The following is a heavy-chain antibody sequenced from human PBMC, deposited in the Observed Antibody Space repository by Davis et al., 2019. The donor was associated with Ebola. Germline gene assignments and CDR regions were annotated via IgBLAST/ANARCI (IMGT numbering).Heavy chain of an antibody. CDR3: ARDRARMTTVTTNYYYGMDV. CDR2: INPSGGST. CDR1: GYTFTSYY. V-gene: IGHV1-46*01. J-gene: IGHJ6*02. Sequence: AASVKVSCKASGYTFTSYYMHWVRQAPGQGLEWMGIINPSGGSTSYAQKLQGRVTMTTDTSTSTAYMELRSLRSDDTAVYYCARDRARMTTVTTNYYYGMDVWGQGTTVTVSS. D-gene: IGHD4-17*01.